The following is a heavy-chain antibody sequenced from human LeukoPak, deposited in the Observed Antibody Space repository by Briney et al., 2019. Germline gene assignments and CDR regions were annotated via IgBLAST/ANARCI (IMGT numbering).Heavy chain of an antibody. J-gene: IGHJ5*02. CDR1: GFTFSSYA. V-gene: IGHV3-23*01. Sequence: TGGSLRLSCAASGFTFSSYAMSWVRQAPGKGLEWVSAISGSGGSTYYADSVKGRSTISRDNSKNTLYLQMNSLRAEDTAVYYCAKDRGGYCSSTSCYTGIGWLDPWGQGTLVTVSS. CDR3: AKDRGGYCSSTSCYTGIGWLDP. CDR2: ISGSGGST. D-gene: IGHD2-2*02.